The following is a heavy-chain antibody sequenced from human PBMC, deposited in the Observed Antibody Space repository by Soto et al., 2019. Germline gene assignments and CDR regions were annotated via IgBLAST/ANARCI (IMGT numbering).Heavy chain of an antibody. D-gene: IGHD2-2*02. V-gene: IGHV1-69*13. CDR1: GGTFSSYA. Sequence: SVKVSCKASGGTFSSYAISWVRQAPGQGLEWMGGIIPIFGTANYAQKFQGRVTITADESTSTAYMELSSLRSEDTAVYYCARDRGECSSTSCYNYYYYGMDVWGQGTTVTVSS. CDR2: IIPIFGTA. CDR3: ARDRGECSSTSCYNYYYYGMDV. J-gene: IGHJ6*02.